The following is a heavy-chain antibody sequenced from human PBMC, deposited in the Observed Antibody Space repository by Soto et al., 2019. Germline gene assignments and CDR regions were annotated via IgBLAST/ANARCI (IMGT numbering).Heavy chain of an antibody. V-gene: IGHV4-30-2*01. J-gene: IGHJ3*02. CDR3: ARVWGYSYGLASDI. CDR1: GGSISSGGYS. D-gene: IGHD5-18*01. Sequence: QLQLQESGSGLVKPSQTLSLTCAVSGGSISSGGYSWSWIRQPPGKGLEWIGYIYNSGSTYYNPSLKSRVTISVDRSKNQFSLKLSSVTAADTAVYYCARVWGYSYGLASDIWGQGTMVTVSS. CDR2: IYNSGST.